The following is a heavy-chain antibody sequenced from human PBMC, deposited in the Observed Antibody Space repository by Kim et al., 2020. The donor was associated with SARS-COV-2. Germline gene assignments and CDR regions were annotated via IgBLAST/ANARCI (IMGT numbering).Heavy chain of an antibody. Sequence: GGSLRLSCAASGFTFSSYEMNWVRQAPGKGLEWVSYISSSGSTIYYADSVKGRFTISRDNAKNSLYLQMNSLRAEDTAVYYCARDRPRYCSSTSCYNWFDPWGQGTLVTVSS. CDR2: ISSSGSTI. V-gene: IGHV3-48*03. J-gene: IGHJ5*02. D-gene: IGHD2-2*01. CDR3: ARDRPRYCSSTSCYNWFDP. CDR1: GFTFSSYE.